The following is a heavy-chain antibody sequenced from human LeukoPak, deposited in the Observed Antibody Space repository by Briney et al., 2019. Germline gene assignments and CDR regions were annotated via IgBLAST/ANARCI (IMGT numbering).Heavy chain of an antibody. V-gene: IGHV4-61*02. CDR1: GGSISSGSYY. CDR3: GRENSGTWYQRAQHFDY. CDR2: IYTSGST. Sequence: SETLSLTCTVSGGSISSGSYYWSWIRQPAGKGLEWIGRIYTSGSTNYNPSLKSRVTISVDTSKNLFSLRLTSVTAADTATYYWGRENSGTWYQRAQHFDYWGQGTPVPVSS. J-gene: IGHJ4*02. D-gene: IGHD6-13*01.